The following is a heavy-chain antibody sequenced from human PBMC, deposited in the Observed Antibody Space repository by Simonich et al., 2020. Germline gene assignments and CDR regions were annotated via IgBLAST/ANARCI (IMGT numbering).Heavy chain of an antibody. J-gene: IGHJ6*02. V-gene: IGHV3-21*01. CDR3: AGGVYCSSTSCSTYYYYGMDV. CDR2: ISSSSSYI. D-gene: IGHD2-2*01. Sequence: EVQLVESGGGLVKPGGSLRLSCAASGFTFSSYSMNWVRQAPGKGLGWVSSISSSSSYIYYADSVKGRFTISRNNAKNSLYLQMNSLRAEDTAVYYCAGGVYCSSTSCSTYYYYGMDVWGQGTTVTVSS. CDR1: GFTFSSYS.